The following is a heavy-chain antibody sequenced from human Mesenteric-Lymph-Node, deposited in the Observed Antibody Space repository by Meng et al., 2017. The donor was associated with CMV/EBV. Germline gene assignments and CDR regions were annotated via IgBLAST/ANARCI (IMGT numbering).Heavy chain of an antibody. J-gene: IGHJ2*01. CDR3: ARGGCSSTSCYAYWYFDL. CDR2: IYSGGST. V-gene: IGHV3-53*01. CDR1: GFTVSSNY. Sequence: GESLKISCAASGFTVSSNYMSWVRQAPGKGLEWVSVIYSGGSTYYADSVKGRFTISRDNSKNTLYLQMNSLRAEDTALYYCARGGCSSTSCYAYWYFDLWGRGTLVTVSS. D-gene: IGHD2-2*01.